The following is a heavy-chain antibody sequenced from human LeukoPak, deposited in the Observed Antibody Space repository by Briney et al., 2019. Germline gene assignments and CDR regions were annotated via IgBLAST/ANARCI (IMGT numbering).Heavy chain of an antibody. CDR2: INHSGST. CDR3: ARVSFGALDSSGWYVGANWFDP. Sequence: PSETLSLTCAVYGGSFSGYYWSWIRQPPGKGLEWIGEINHSGSTNYNPSLKSRVTISVDTSKNQFSLKLSSVTAADTAVYYCARVSFGALDSSGWYVGANWFDPWGQGTLVTVSS. CDR1: GGSFSGYY. J-gene: IGHJ5*02. V-gene: IGHV4-34*01. D-gene: IGHD6-19*01.